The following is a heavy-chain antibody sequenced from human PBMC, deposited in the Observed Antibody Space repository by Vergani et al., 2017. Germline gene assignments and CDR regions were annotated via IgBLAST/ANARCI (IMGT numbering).Heavy chain of an antibody. CDR2: ISYDGSNK. V-gene: IGHV3-30-3*01. D-gene: IGHD3-22*01. Sequence: QVQLVESGGGVVQPGRSLRLSCAASGFTFSSYAMHWVRQAPGKGLEWVAVISYDGSNKYYADSVKGRFTISRDNSKNTLYLQMNSLRAEDTAVYYCARVPTVVDWGVFDYWGQGTLVTVSS. CDR1: GFTFSSYA. J-gene: IGHJ4*02. CDR3: ARVPTVVDWGVFDY.